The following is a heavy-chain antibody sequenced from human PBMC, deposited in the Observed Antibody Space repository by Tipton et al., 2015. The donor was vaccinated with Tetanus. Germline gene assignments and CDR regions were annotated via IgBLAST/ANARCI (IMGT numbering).Heavy chain of an antibody. V-gene: IGHV6-1*01. Sequence: GLVKPSQTLTVTCAISGDSVSSNSAGWHWIRQSPSRGLEWLGRTYYRSKWFNDYAVSVKSRITINADASKNQFSLQLNSVSPEESAMCYCTRNKHYGHGSWCQGTLVTVSS. J-gene: IGHJ5*02. CDR3: TRNKHYGHGS. D-gene: IGHD4-17*01. CDR1: GDSVSSNSAG. CDR2: TYYRSKWFN.